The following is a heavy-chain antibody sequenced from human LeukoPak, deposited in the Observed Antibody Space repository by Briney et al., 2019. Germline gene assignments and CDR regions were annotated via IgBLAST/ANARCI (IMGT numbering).Heavy chain of an antibody. V-gene: IGHV3-11*01. CDR3: ARGPRILAAGSYYFDY. CDR1: GFSFKDYY. J-gene: IGHJ4*02. CDR2: INVNGGAM. Sequence: GGSLRLSCAASGFSFKDYYFSWIRQAPGKGLEWVSFINVNGGAMYYADFVKGRFTISRDNAKSSLYLEMNSLRVEDTAVYYSARGPRILAAGSYYFDYWGQGSLVTVSS. D-gene: IGHD6-13*01.